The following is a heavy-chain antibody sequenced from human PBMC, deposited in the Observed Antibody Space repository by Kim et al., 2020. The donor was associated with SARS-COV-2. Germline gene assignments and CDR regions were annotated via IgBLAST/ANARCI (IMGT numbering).Heavy chain of an antibody. Sequence: GGTTDYAAPVKGRCTISRDDSKNTLYLQMNSLKTEDTAVYYCTTDRGFISWGQGTLVTVSS. J-gene: IGHJ4*02. CDR2: GGTT. V-gene: IGHV3-15*01. CDR3: TTDRGFIS. D-gene: IGHD3-10*01.